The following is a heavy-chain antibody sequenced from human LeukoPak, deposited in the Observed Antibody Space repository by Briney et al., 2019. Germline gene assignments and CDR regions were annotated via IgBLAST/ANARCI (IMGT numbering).Heavy chain of an antibody. CDR2: ISGSGGST. CDR3: AKVSGHSYCYELYYFDY. V-gene: IGHV3-23*01. Sequence: GGSLRLSCAASGFTFSSYAMSWVRQAPGKGLEWVSAISGSGGSTYYADSVKGRFTISRDNSKNTLYLQMNSLRAEDTAVYYCAKVSGHSYCYELYYFDYWGQGTLVTVSS. D-gene: IGHD5-18*01. CDR1: GFTFSSYA. J-gene: IGHJ4*02.